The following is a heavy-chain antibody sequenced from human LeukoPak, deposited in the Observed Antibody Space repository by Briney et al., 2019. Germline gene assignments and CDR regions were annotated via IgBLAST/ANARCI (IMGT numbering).Heavy chain of an antibody. CDR1: GYTFTNYG. J-gene: IGHJ3*02. Sequence: VASVKVSCKASGYTFTNYGISWVRQAPGQGLEWMGWINPNSGGTNYAQKFQGRVTMTRDTSISTAYMELSRLRSDDTAVYYCARDILTGPGAFDIWGQGTMVTVSS. V-gene: IGHV1-2*02. D-gene: IGHD3-9*01. CDR3: ARDILTGPGAFDI. CDR2: INPNSGGT.